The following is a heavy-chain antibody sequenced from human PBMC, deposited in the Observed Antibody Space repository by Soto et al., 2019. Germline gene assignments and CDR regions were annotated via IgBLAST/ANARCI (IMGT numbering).Heavy chain of an antibody. CDR2: IRGSGGST. J-gene: IGHJ4*02. V-gene: IGHV3-23*01. CDR1: GFTFSSYA. Sequence: EVQLLESGGGLVQPGGSLRLSCAASGFTFSSYAMSWVRQAPGKGLEWVSAIRGSGGSTYYADSVKGRFTISRDNSKNTLYMQMNSLRAEDTAVYYCAKDQGGYCSGCSCYSTNYFDYWGQGTLVIVSS. CDR3: AKDQGGYCSGCSCYSTNYFDY. D-gene: IGHD2-15*01.